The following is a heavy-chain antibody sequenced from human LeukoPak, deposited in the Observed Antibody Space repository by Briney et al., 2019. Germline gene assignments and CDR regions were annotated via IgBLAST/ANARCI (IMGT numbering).Heavy chain of an antibody. CDR3: AKGPNYDILTGWRKTHNAFDI. V-gene: IGHV3-21*01. D-gene: IGHD3-9*01. CDR1: GFTLSRYS. J-gene: IGHJ3*02. CDR2: ISSGSSYI. Sequence: GGSLRLSCAASGFTLSRYSMNWVRQAPGKGLEWVSSISSGSSYIYYADSVKGRFTISRDNSKNTLYLQMNSLRAEDTAVYYCAKGPNYDILTGWRKTHNAFDIWGQGTMVTVSS.